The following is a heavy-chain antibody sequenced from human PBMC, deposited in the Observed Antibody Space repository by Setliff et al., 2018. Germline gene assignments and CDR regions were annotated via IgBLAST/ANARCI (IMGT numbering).Heavy chain of an antibody. Sequence: GGSLRLSCAASGFTSGFSFSNFNMHWVRQAPGKGLEWVAVIWDDGVKKYHADSVKGRFTISRDNSKNTLYLQMNSLRAEDTAVYYCARDKGMDSAFDIWGQGTMVTVSS. CDR2: IWDDGVKK. CDR1: GFSFSNFN. D-gene: IGHD2-8*01. V-gene: IGHV3-33*01. J-gene: IGHJ3*02. CDR3: ARDKGMDSAFDI.